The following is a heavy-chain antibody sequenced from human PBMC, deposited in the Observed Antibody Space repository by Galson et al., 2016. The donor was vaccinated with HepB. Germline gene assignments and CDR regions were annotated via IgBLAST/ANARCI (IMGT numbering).Heavy chain of an antibody. Sequence: SETLSLTCAVYGGSFSGYYWSWIRQPPGKGLEWIGEINHRGSTNYKPSLKSRVTISVDTSKNQVSLKVNSVTAADTAVYYCARGVRGDCSGGSCYAFRGNWFDPWGQGALVTVSS. D-gene: IGHD2-15*01. V-gene: IGHV4-34*01. CDR1: GGSFSGYY. CDR2: INHRGST. CDR3: ARGVRGDCSGGSCYAFRGNWFDP. J-gene: IGHJ5*02.